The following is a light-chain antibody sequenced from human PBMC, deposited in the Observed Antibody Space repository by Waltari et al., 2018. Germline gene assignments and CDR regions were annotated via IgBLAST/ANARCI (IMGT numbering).Light chain of an antibody. CDR3: LVYMGSGIWV. V-gene: IGLV8-61*01. CDR1: SGPFSNTSY. CDR2: KTN. Sequence: QTVVTQEPSLSVSPGGTVTLTCALSSGPFSNTSYASWYQQTPGQAPRTLVYKTNSRSSGVPDRFFGSILGNKVALTITGAQAEDESDYYCLVYMGSGIWVFGGGTKLTVL. J-gene: IGLJ2*01.